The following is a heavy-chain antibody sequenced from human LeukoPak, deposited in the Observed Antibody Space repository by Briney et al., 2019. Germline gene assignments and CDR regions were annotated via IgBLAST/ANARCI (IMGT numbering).Heavy chain of an antibody. Sequence: GASVKVSCKASGYTFTNYAMNWVRQAPGQGLEWMGWISAYNGNTNYAQKLQGRVTMTTDTSTSTAYMKLRSLRSDDTAVYYCARVPNYYDHYYYMDVWGKGTTVTVSS. CDR3: ARVPNYYDHYYYMDV. J-gene: IGHJ6*03. CDR1: GYTFTNYA. D-gene: IGHD3-22*01. V-gene: IGHV1-18*01. CDR2: ISAYNGNT.